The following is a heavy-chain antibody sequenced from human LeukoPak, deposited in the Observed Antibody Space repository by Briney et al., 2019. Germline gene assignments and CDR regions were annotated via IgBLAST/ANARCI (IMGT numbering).Heavy chain of an antibody. CDR3: ARGQRDLRY. CDR1: GGSMSLYS. J-gene: IGHJ4*02. CDR2: IYYSGRT. Sequence: SETLSLTCTVSGGSMSLYSWSSVRQPPGKGLEWIGNIYYSGRTDSNPSLKRRVTFSVDTSKNQFSLKLSSVTAADSAMYYCARGQRDLRYWGQGTLVSVSS. V-gene: IGHV4-59*01. D-gene: IGHD2-21*02.